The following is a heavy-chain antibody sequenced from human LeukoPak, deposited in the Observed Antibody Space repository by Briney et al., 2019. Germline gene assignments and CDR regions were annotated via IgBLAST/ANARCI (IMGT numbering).Heavy chain of an antibody. Sequence: PGGSLRLSCAASGFTFSDYYMSWIRQAPGKGLGWVSYISSSGSAIYYADSVKGRFTVSRDNAKNSLYLQMNSLRAEDTAVYYCARGGDGDYGTRYFDYWGQGTLVTVSS. J-gene: IGHJ4*02. V-gene: IGHV3-11*01. CDR1: GFTFSDYY. D-gene: IGHD4-17*01. CDR2: ISSSGSAI. CDR3: ARGGDGDYGTRYFDY.